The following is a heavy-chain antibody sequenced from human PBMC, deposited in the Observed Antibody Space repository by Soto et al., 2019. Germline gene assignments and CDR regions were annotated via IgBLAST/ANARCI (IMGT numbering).Heavy chain of an antibody. CDR3: ARKNGYSYGYTLAH. CDR1: GGSISSYY. V-gene: IGHV4-59*01. CDR2: IYYSGST. J-gene: IGHJ4*02. Sequence: SETLSLTCTVSGGSISSYYWSWIRQPPGKGLEWIGYIYYSGSTNYNPSLKSRVTISVDTSKNQFSLKLSSVTAADTAVYYCARKNGYSYGYTLAHGGKGTRVTVPS. D-gene: IGHD5-18*01.